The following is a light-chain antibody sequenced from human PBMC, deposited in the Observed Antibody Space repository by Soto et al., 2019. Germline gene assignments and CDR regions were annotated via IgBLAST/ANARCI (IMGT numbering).Light chain of an antibody. V-gene: IGLV1-51*01. CDR3: GTWDVSLNAVV. J-gene: IGLJ2*01. CDR1: SANIAKNY. CDR2: DNN. Sequence: QSVLTQPPSVSAAPGETVAISCSGSSANIAKNYVSSYQHLPRTAPRLLIYDNNKRPSWIPDRFSGAKSGTSATLDISGLQTGDEADYYCGTWDVSLNAVVFGGGTQLTVL.